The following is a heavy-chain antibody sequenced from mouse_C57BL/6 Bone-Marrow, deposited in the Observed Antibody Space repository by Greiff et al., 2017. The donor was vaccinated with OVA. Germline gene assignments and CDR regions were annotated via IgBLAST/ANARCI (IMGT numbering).Heavy chain of an antibody. CDR2: ISYDGST. CDR1: GYSFTSCYF. Sequence: EVQLQQSGPGLVKPSQSLSLTCSVTGYSFTSCYFWYWHRQFPGNQLEGMAYISYDGSTNYNPSVKNRISITSDTSKNPLYLKLNSVTTEDTATYYCARDDDYDVWGQGTTLTVSS. D-gene: IGHD2-4*01. V-gene: IGHV3-6*01. J-gene: IGHJ2*01. CDR3: ARDDDYDV.